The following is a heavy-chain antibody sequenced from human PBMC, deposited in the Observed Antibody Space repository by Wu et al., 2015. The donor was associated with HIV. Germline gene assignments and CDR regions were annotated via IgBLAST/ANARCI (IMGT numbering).Heavy chain of an antibody. D-gene: IGHD6-19*01. Sequence: QVQLVQSGPEVKKPGSSVRVSCKASGGTFSSYAFSWVRQAPGQGLEWMGGIIPISGTADYAQKFQGRITITADESTRTIYMHMSSLRSEDTAVYYCARNTDSVATSLYSLGVWGQGTTVTVSS. CDR1: GGTFSSYA. J-gene: IGHJ6*02. CDR2: IIPISGTA. CDR3: ARNTDSVATSLYSLGV. V-gene: IGHV1-69*12.